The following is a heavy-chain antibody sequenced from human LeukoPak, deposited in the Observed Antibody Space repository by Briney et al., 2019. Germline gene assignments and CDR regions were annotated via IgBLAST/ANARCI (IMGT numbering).Heavy chain of an antibody. CDR3: ARSGTLTGYLF. CDR1: GGSISSYY. J-gene: IGHJ4*02. D-gene: IGHD3-9*01. V-gene: IGHV4-4*09. Sequence: PSETLSLTCTVSGGSISSYYWSWIRQPPGKGLEWIGYIYTSGSTNYNPSLKSRVTISVDTSKNQFSLKLSSVTAADTAVYYCARSGTLTGYLFWGQGTLVTVSS. CDR2: IYTSGST.